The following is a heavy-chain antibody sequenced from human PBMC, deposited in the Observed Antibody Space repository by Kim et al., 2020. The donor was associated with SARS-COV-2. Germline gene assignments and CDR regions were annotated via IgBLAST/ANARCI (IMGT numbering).Heavy chain of an antibody. CDR3: ARDYYGSGSYYNVQGMDV. J-gene: IGHJ6*02. Sequence: KDRCTISRDNAKNSLYLQMNSLRDEDTAVYYCARDYYGSGSYYNVQGMDVWGQGTTVTVSS. V-gene: IGHV3-48*02. D-gene: IGHD3-10*01.